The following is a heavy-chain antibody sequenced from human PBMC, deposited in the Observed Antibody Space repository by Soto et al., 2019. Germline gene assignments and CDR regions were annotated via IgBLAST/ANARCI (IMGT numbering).Heavy chain of an antibody. CDR2: ISAYNGNT. V-gene: IGHV1-18*01. CDR1: GYTFTSYG. Sequence: QVPLVQSGAEVKKPGASVKVSCKASGYTFTSYGISWVRQAPGQGLEWMGWISAYNGNTNYAQKLQGRVTMTTDTSTSTAYMELRSLRSDDTAVYYCARVRYYYGSGSRSNWFDPWGQGTLVTVSS. CDR3: ARVRYYYGSGSRSNWFDP. D-gene: IGHD3-10*01. J-gene: IGHJ5*02.